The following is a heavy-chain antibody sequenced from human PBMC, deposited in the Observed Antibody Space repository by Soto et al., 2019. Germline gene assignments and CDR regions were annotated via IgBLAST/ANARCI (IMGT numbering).Heavy chain of an antibody. CDR2: IYRSGST. J-gene: IGHJ6*02. D-gene: IGHD6-13*01. Sequence: PSETLSLTCAVSGGSIVGSNWWSWVRQPPGKGLEWIGEIYRSGSTKYNPSLKSRVTISVDTSNNQFSLKLTSVTAADTAVYYCAGEKHIATRFPDMDVWGQGTTVSVSS. V-gene: IGHV4-4*02. CDR3: AGEKHIATRFPDMDV. CDR1: GGSIVGSNW.